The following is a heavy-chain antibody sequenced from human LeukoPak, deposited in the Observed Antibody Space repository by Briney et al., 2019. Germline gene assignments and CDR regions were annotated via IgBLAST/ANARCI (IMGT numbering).Heavy chain of an antibody. CDR1: GFTVSSNY. Sequence: GGSLRLSCAASGFTVSSNYMSWVRQAPGKGLEWVSVISASGHISNYAESVKGRFTISRDNSKNTLYLQMNSLRAEDTAVYYCAKGLFGVVIINVYWGQGTLVTVSS. D-gene: IGHD3-3*01. V-gene: IGHV3-66*02. J-gene: IGHJ4*02. CDR3: AKGLFGVVIINVY. CDR2: ISASGHIS.